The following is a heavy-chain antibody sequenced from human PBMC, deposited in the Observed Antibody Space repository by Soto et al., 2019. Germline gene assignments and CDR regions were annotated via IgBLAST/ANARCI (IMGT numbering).Heavy chain of an antibody. V-gene: IGHV4-34*01. CDR2: INHSGST. CDR1: GGSFSGYY. J-gene: IGHJ4*02. CDR3: ARNTQYYYDSSGYNLFDY. Sequence: SETLSLTCAVYGGSFSGYYWSWIRQPPGKGLEWIGEINHSGSTNYNPSLKSRVTISVDTSKNQFSLELSSVTAADTVVYYCARNTQYYYDSSGYNLFDYWGQGTLVTVSS. D-gene: IGHD3-22*01.